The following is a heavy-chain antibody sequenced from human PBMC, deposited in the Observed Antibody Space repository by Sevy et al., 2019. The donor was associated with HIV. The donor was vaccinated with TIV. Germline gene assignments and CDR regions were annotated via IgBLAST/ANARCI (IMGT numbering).Heavy chain of an antibody. Sequence: ASVKVSCKASGYTFTGYYMHWVRQAPGQGLEWMGWINPNRGGTNYAQKFQGRVTMTRDTSISTAYMELSRLRSDDTAVYYCARVGAGDYYYYGMDVWGQGTTVTVSS. CDR3: ARVGAGDYYYYGMDV. CDR1: GYTFTGYY. CDR2: INPNRGGT. D-gene: IGHD3-16*01. J-gene: IGHJ6*02. V-gene: IGHV1-2*02.